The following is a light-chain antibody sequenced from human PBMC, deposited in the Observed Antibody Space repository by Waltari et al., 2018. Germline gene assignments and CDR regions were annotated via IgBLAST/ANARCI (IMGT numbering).Light chain of an antibody. J-gene: IGKJ2*01. Sequence: EIVMTQSPATLSVSPGERATLSRRASQSVTSILAWYQQKPGQAPRLLIYGTSTRATGIPDRFSGSGSGAEFTLTISSLQSEDFAVYYCQQYNNWPPTFGQGTKLEIK. CDR1: QSVTSI. CDR2: GTS. V-gene: IGKV3-15*01. CDR3: QQYNNWPPT.